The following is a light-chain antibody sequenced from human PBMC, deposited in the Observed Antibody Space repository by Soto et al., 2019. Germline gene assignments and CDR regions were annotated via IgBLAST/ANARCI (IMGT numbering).Light chain of an antibody. CDR1: QSVGSN. J-gene: IGKJ2*01. Sequence: ETVMTQSPATLSVSPGEGATLSCRASQSVGSNLAWYQQRPGQAPRLLIYGASTRATGMPARFSGSGSGTEFTLTISGLQSEDFAVYYCQQYNNWPPHTFGQGTKLEIK. CDR3: QQYNNWPPHT. CDR2: GAS. V-gene: IGKV3-15*01.